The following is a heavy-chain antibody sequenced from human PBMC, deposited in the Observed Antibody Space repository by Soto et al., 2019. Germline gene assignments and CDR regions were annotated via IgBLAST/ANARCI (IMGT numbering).Heavy chain of an antibody. Sequence: PGGSLRLSCAASGFTFTSYAMNWVRQAPGKGLEWVSGISGSGGSTYYTDSVKGRFTISRDNSKNTLYLQINILRAADTAVYDCATVYFIINNCYYSAQHYYYYGVDVSGQGTTVTVSS. D-gene: IGHD2-2*01. CDR3: ATVYFIINNCYYSAQHYYYYGVDV. CDR2: ISGSGGST. CDR1: GFTFTSYA. V-gene: IGHV3-23*01. J-gene: IGHJ6*02.